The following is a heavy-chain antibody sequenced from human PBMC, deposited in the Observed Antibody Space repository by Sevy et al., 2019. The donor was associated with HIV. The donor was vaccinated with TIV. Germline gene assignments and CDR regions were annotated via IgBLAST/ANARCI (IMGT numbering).Heavy chain of an antibody. V-gene: IGHV3-48*01. CDR3: ARDEQTYGDYDYFDY. J-gene: IGHJ4*02. Sequence: GGSLRLSCAASVFTFSTYSMNWVRQAPGKGLEWVSYISSSSRTIFYADSVKGRFTVSRDNAKKSLYLQMDSLTAEDTAVYYCARDEQTYGDYDYFDYWGQGTLVTVSS. D-gene: IGHD4-17*01. CDR2: ISSSSRTI. CDR1: VFTFSTYS.